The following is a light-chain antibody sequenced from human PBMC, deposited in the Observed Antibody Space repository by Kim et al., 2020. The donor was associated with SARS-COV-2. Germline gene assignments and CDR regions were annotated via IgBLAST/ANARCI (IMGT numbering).Light chain of an antibody. CDR2: EVN. CDR3: LSFRTTSTPSV. CDR1: SSDVGGYNH. V-gene: IGLV2-14*01. Sequence: QSALTQPASVSGSPGQSITISCTGTSSDVGGYNHVSWYQQHPGKAPKLVIYEVNNRPSGVSNRFSGSKSGNTASLTISGLQAEDEADFYCLSFRTTSTPSVFGGGTQLTVL. J-gene: IGLJ3*02.